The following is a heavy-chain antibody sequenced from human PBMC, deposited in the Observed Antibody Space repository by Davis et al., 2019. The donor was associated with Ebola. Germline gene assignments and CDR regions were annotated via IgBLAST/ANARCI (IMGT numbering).Heavy chain of an antibody. J-gene: IGHJ4*02. D-gene: IGHD3-3*01. CDR3: AKDMDPTFYDFGNGNLMDS. Sequence: GESLKISCAASGFTFTSYAMSWVRQAPGKGLEWVSAISSVGGSTYYADFVKGRFTSSRGNSKKTLYLQMNSLRDEDTAVYYCAKDMDPTFYDFGNGNLMDSWGQGTLVTVSS. V-gene: IGHV3-23*01. CDR1: GFTFTSYA. CDR2: ISSVGGST.